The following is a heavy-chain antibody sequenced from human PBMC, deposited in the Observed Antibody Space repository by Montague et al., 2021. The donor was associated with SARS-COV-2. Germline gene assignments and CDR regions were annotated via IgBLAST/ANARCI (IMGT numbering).Heavy chain of an antibody. V-gene: IGHV4-39*07. CDR2: RHHLGKN. CDR3: ARGRWEPVLGVIDYYYGMDV. J-gene: IGHJ6*02. D-gene: IGHD3-22*01. CDR1: GIRELRCRS. Sequence: SETLSLTCTVSGIRELRCRSGEHPPALQSHQEIVCRHHLGKNNYNPSLKSRVTISVDTSKNQFFLKLSSVTAADTAVYYCARGRWEPVLGVIDYYYGMDVWGQGTTVTV.